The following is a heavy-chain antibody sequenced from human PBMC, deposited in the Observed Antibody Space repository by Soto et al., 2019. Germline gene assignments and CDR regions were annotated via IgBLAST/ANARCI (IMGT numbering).Heavy chain of an antibody. J-gene: IGHJ4*02. CDR1: GFTVSSYG. D-gene: IGHD1-26*01. V-gene: IGHV3-33*08. CDR3: ARLWKVSGYLDY. CDR2: IWYDGSNK. Sequence: PGGSLRLSCAASGFTVSSYGMHWVRQAPGKGLEWVAVIWYDGSNKYYADSVKGRFTISRDNSKNTLYLQMNSLRAEDTAVYYCARLWKVSGYLDYWGQGTLVTVSS.